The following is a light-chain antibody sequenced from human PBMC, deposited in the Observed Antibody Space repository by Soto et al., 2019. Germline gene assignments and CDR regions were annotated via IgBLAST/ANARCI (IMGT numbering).Light chain of an antibody. CDR2: AAS. Sequence: EIVLTQSPATLSLSPVERATLSCRASQSVSSSLAWYQQKPGQAPRLLIYAASNRATGIPARFSGSGSGTDFTLTISSLEPEDFAIYYCQQRYNWPLTFGGGTKVEIK. CDR1: QSVSSS. J-gene: IGKJ4*01. V-gene: IGKV3-11*01. CDR3: QQRYNWPLT.